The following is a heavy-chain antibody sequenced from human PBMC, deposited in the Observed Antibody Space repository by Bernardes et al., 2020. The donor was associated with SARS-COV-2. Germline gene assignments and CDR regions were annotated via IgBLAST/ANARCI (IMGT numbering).Heavy chain of an antibody. D-gene: IGHD3-10*01. V-gene: IGHV4-59*01. Sequence: SKTLSLTCTVSGGSISGFYWSWIRQSPGKGLEWIGYIYSSGSTNNNPSLKSRVPISIDTSKNQFSLRVNSVTAADTAVYYCAREQNSLVRGVIDSWGQGILVTVAS. CDR2: IYSSGST. CDR3: AREQNSLVRGVIDS. J-gene: IGHJ5*01. CDR1: GGSISGFY.